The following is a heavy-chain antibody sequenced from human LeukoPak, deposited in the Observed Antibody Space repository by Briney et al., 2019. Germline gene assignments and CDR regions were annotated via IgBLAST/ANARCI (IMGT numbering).Heavy chain of an antibody. Sequence: NPSETLSLTCTVSGGSISSYYWSWIRQPAGKGLEWIGRIYTSGSTNYNPSLKSRVTMSVDTSKNQFSLKLSSVTAADTAVYYCAVTPYYYDSSGYHHPPLVYWGQGTLVTVSS. V-gene: IGHV4-4*07. CDR2: IYTSGST. CDR1: GGSISSYY. CDR3: AVTPYYYDSSGYHHPPLVY. D-gene: IGHD3-22*01. J-gene: IGHJ4*02.